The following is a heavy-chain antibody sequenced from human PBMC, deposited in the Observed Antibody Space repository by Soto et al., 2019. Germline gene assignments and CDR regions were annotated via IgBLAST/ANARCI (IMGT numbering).Heavy chain of an antibody. CDR1: GGSISSRNW. CDR2: IYHSGST. Sequence: QVQLQESGPGLVKPSGTLSLTCAVSGGSISSRNWWTCVRQPTGKGLEWSGEIYHSGSTHYNPSLKRRVTISVDKSKNQFPLKLSSVTAADTAVYYCARVLGGSWSPVDYWGQGTLVTFSS. J-gene: IGHJ4*02. CDR3: ARVLGGSWSPVDY. V-gene: IGHV4-4*02. D-gene: IGHD6-13*01.